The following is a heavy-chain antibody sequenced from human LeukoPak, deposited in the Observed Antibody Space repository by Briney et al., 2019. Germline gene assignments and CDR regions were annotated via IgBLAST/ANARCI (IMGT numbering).Heavy chain of an antibody. J-gene: IGHJ4*02. CDR3: ASWDIDRGQQQDY. D-gene: IGHD6-13*01. V-gene: IGHV3-48*04. CDR2: ISSSSTI. CDR1: GFTFSSYS. Sequence: GGSLRLSCAASGFTFSSYSMNWVRQAPGKGLEWVSYISSSSTIYYADSVKGRFTISRDNAKNSLYLQMNSLRAEDTAVYYCASWDIDRGQQQDYWGQGTLVTVSS.